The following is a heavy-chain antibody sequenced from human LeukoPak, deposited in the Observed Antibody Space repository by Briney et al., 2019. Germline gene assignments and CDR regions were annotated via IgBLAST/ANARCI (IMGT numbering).Heavy chain of an antibody. V-gene: IGHV4-39*07. CDR3: ARLERSSSWGPEGWFDP. CDR2: IYYSGST. CDR1: GGSISSSSYY. Sequence: PSETLSLTCTVSGGSISSSSYYWGWIRQPPGEGLEWIGSIYYSGSTYYNPSLKSRVTISVDTSKNQFSLKLSSVTAADTAVYYCARLERSSSWGPEGWFDPWGQGTLVTVSS. D-gene: IGHD6-13*01. J-gene: IGHJ5*02.